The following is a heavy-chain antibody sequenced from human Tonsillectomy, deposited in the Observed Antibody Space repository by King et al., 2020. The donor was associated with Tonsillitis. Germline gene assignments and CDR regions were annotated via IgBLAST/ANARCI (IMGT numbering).Heavy chain of an antibody. CDR1: GFSFSGYY. V-gene: IGHV3-11*01. Sequence: VQLVESGGGLVKPGGSLRLSCTASGFSFSGYYMTWVRQAPGKGLEWVSYISTTGTTTNSADSVKGRFTISRDNAKDSLYLQMNSLRAEDTALYFCARGVRGSFGLWGRG. CDR3: ARGVRGSFGL. D-gene: IGHD3-10*02. CDR2: ISTTGTTT. J-gene: IGHJ4*02.